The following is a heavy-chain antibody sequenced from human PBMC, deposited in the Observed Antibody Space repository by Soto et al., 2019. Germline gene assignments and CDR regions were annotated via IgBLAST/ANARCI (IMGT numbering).Heavy chain of an antibody. Sequence: GFLRLSCEGSGFTFSDYYISWIRQAPGKGLEWISYSSNSGTFSRYADSVKGRFSISRDNTKNLLYLQMTSLRAEDTAVYYCATSGDNYTRLEYWGQATPVTVAS. CDR2: SSNSGTFS. CDR1: GFTFSDYY. J-gene: IGHJ4*02. V-gene: IGHV3-11*06. CDR3: ATSGDNYTRLEY. D-gene: IGHD1-1*01.